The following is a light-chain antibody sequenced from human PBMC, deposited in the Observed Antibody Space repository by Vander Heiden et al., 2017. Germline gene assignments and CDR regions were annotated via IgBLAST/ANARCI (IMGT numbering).Light chain of an antibody. V-gene: IGKV1-8*01. J-gene: IGKJ3*01. Sequence: AIRMTQSPSSFSASTGDRVTITCRASQGISSYLAWYQQKPGIAPKLLIYAASTLQSRVPSRFRGRASGTDFTLTMSCLQSEDFATYYCQQYDSYPHTFGPGTKVDIK. CDR3: QQYDSYPHT. CDR1: QGISSY. CDR2: AAS.